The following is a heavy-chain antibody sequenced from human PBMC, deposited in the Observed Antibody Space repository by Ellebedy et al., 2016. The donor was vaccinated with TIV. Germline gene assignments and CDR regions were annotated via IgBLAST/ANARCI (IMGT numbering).Heavy chain of an antibody. CDR2: IYPGDSDT. J-gene: IGHJ4*02. D-gene: IGHD3-10*01. CDR3: ARSYYDSGPVEE. Sequence: GGSPRLSCKGSGYNFANYWIAWVRQMPGKGLEWMGIIYPGDSDTRYSPSFQGQVTISADKSISTAYLQWSSLKASDSAFYFCARSYYDSGPVEEWGQGTLVTVSS. V-gene: IGHV5-51*01. CDR1: GYNFANYW.